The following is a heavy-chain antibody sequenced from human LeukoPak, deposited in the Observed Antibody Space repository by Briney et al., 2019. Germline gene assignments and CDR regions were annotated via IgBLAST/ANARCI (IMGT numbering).Heavy chain of an antibody. CDR1: GFTFSDYY. CDR2: ISSSGSTI. V-gene: IGHV3-11*04. CDR3: ASILNYDFWSGYRIDY. D-gene: IGHD3-3*01. J-gene: IGHJ4*02. Sequence: KAGGSLRLSCAASGFTFSDYYMSWIRQAPGKGLEWVSYISSSGSTIYYADSVKGRFTISRDNAKNSLYLQMNSLRAEDTAVYYCASILNYDFWSGYRIDYWGQGTLVTVSS.